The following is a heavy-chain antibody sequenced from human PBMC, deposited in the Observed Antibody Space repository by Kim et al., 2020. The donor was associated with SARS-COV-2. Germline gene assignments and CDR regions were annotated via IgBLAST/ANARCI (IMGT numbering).Heavy chain of an antibody. CDR1: GASIDIDDYY. Sequence: SETLSLTCTVSGASIDIDDYYWGWIRQPPGKGLEWIGYIYYNGRTFYNPSLTSRVALSVDTSKNQFSLDLNSVTAADTAIYYCARVAGDCSGTNCYIWGYFDRGGRGALVTVSS. CDR2: IYYNGRT. V-gene: IGHV4-30-4*01. CDR3: ARVAGDCSGTNCYIWGYFDR. J-gene: IGHJ2*01. D-gene: IGHD2-2*02.